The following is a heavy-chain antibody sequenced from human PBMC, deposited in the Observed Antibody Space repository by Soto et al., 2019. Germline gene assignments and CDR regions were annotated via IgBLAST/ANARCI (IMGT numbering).Heavy chain of an antibody. CDR1: GSTFSSYA. Sequence: GGSLRLSCAASGSTFSSYAMHWVRQAPGKGLEWVAVISYDGSNKYYADSVKGRFTISRDNSKNTLYLQMNSLRAEDTAVYYCARGLGYCSGGSCYFLNYYYGMDVWGQGTTVTVSS. J-gene: IGHJ6*02. V-gene: IGHV3-30-3*01. CDR3: ARGLGYCSGGSCYFLNYYYGMDV. D-gene: IGHD2-15*01. CDR2: ISYDGSNK.